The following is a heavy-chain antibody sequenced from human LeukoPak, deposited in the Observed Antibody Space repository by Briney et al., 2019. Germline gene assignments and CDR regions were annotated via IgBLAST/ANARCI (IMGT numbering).Heavy chain of an antibody. Sequence: ASVKVSCKASGYTFTSYAMHWVRQAPGQRLEWMGWTNAGNGNTKYSQKFQGRVTITRDTSASTAYMELSSLRSEDTAVYYCARLALRQNWFDPWGQGTLVTVSS. J-gene: IGHJ5*02. D-gene: IGHD3-16*01. CDR1: GYTFTSYA. CDR2: TNAGNGNT. CDR3: ARLALRQNWFDP. V-gene: IGHV1-3*01.